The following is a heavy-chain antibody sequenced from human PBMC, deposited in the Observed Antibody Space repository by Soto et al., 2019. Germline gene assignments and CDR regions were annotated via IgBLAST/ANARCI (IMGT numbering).Heavy chain of an antibody. Sequence: SETLSLTCTVSGGSISSYYWSWIRQPPGKGLEWIGYIYYSGSTNYNPSLKSRVTISVDASKNQFSLKLSSVTAADTAVYYCARWTYYYGSGGFDPWGQGTLVTVSS. CDR2: IYYSGST. CDR1: GGSISSYY. J-gene: IGHJ5*02. D-gene: IGHD3-10*01. CDR3: ARWTYYYGSGGFDP. V-gene: IGHV4-59*08.